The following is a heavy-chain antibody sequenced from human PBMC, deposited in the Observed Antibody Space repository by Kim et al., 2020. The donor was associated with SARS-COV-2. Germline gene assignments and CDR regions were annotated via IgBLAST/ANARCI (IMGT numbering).Heavy chain of an antibody. CDR2: IYYSGST. D-gene: IGHD3-16*01. CDR1: GGSISGGGYY. Sequence: SETLSLTCTVSGGSISGGGYYWGWIRQPPGKGLEWIGNIYYSGSTYYNPSLKSRVTISVDTSKNQFSLKLSSVTAAGTAVYYCARGRRVSVGGTEFDCWGQGTLGTAS. V-gene: IGHV4-31*03. CDR3: ARGRRVSVGGTEFDC. J-gene: IGHJ4*02.